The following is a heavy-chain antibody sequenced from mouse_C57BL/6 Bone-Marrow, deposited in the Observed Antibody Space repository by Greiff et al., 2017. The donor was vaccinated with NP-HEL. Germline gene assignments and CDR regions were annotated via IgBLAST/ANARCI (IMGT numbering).Heavy chain of an antibody. Sequence: QVQLQQSGPELVKPGASVKISCKASGYAFSSSWMNWVKQRPGKGLEWIGRIYPGDGDTNYNGKFKGKATLTADKSSSTAYMQLSSLTSEDSAVYFCARPMGLRLYFDYWGQGTTLTVSS. CDR3: ARPMGLRLYFDY. V-gene: IGHV1-82*01. D-gene: IGHD2-4*01. J-gene: IGHJ2*01. CDR2: IYPGDGDT. CDR1: GYAFSSSW.